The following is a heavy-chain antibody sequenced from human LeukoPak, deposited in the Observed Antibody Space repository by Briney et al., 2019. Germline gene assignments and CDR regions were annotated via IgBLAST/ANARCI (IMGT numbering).Heavy chain of an antibody. CDR3: ARAFADGYNSSPFDY. V-gene: IGHV3-21*01. CDR2: ITSSSSYI. D-gene: IGHD5-24*01. CDR1: GVIFSSYS. Sequence: GGSLRLSCAASGVIFSSYSMNWVRQAPGKGLEWVSSITSSSSYIYYADSVKGRFTISRDNAKNSLYLQMNSLRAEDTAVYYCARAFADGYNSSPFDYWGQGTLVTVSS. J-gene: IGHJ4*02.